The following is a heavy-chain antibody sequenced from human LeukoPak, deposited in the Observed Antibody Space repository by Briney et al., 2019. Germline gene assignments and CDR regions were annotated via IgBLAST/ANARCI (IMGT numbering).Heavy chain of an antibody. J-gene: IGHJ4*02. CDR3: ARDPQYGGNFFDL. V-gene: IGHV4-39*07. CDR1: GGSFTGSGYY. D-gene: IGHD4-23*01. Sequence: SETLSLTCTVSGGSFTGSGYYWGWIRQPPGKGLEWIGTIHFSAYTYYNPSLKSRVTISVDTSKNQFSLKLNSVTAADTAVYYCARDPQYGGNFFDLWGQGTQVTVSS. CDR2: IHFSAYT.